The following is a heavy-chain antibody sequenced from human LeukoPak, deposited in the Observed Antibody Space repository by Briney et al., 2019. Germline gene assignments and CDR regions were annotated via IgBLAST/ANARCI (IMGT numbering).Heavy chain of an antibody. J-gene: IGHJ4*02. CDR2: INHSGST. V-gene: IGHV4-34*01. D-gene: IGHD5-12*01. CDR3: ARRTVATPWRY. Sequence: PSETLSLTCAVYGGSFSGYYWSWIRQPPGKGLGWIGEINHSGSTNYNPSLKSRVTISVDTSKNQFSLKLSSVTAADTAVYYCARRTVATPWRYWGQGTLVTVSS. CDR1: GGSFSGYY.